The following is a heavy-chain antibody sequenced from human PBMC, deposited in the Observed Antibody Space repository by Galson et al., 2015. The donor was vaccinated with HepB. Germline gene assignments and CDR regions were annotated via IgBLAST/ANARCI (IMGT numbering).Heavy chain of an antibody. V-gene: IGHV3-74*01. Sequence: SLRLPCAVSGFILSDYWMHWVRQSPGKGLVWVSRINSDASSTAYADSVKGRFTISRDSAKNTVYLQINSLRAEDTAVYYCARSRVQRAVAGTFDSWGQGTLVTVSS. CDR1: GFILSDYW. J-gene: IGHJ4*02. CDR2: INSDASST. D-gene: IGHD6-19*01. CDR3: ARSRVQRAVAGTFDS.